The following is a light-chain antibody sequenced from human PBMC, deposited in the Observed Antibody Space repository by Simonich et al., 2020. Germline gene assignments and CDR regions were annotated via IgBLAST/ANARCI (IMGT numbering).Light chain of an antibody. CDR1: NRDVGGYNY. Sequence: QSALTQPRSVSGSPGQSVTISCTGTNRDVGGYNYVPWYQQHPDKAPKLMIYDVSNRPSGVPDRFSGSKSANTASLAISGLQAEDEADYYCSSYTSSSTWVFGGGTKLTVL. J-gene: IGLJ3*02. CDR3: SSYTSSSTWV. V-gene: IGLV2-11*01. CDR2: DVS.